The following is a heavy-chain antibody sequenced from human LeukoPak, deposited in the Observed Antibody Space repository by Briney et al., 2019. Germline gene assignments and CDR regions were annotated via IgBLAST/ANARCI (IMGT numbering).Heavy chain of an antibody. CDR2: IYHSGST. Sequence: SGTLSLTCTVSGGSISSGGYYWSWIRQPPGKGLEWIGYIYHSGSTYYNPSLKSRVTISVDRSKNQFSLKLSSVTAADTAVYYCARGYGNSGREFDYWGQGTLVTVSS. J-gene: IGHJ4*02. CDR3: ARGYGNSGREFDY. CDR1: GGSISSGGYY. V-gene: IGHV4-30-2*01. D-gene: IGHD6-19*01.